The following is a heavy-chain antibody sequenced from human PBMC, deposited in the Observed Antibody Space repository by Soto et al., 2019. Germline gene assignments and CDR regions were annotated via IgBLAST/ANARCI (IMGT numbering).Heavy chain of an antibody. J-gene: IGHJ3*02. V-gene: IGHV3-21*01. D-gene: IGHD3-22*01. CDR1: GFTFSSYS. Sequence: AGGSLRLSCAASGFTFSSYSMNWVRQAPGKGLEWVSSISSSSSYIYYADSVKGRFTISRDNAKNSLYLQMNSLRAEDTAVYYCARDLSSPSDVYYYDSSGYYAHDAFDIWGQGTMVTVSS. CDR2: ISSSSSYI. CDR3: ARDLSSPSDVYYYDSSGYYAHDAFDI.